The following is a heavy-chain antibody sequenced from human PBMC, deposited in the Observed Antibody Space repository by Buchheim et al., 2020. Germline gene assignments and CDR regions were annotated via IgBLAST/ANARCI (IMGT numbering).Heavy chain of an antibody. CDR1: VFTFSSYG. CDR3: ARDGHMVRGVITTNGMDV. CDR2: IWYDGSNK. V-gene: IGHV3-33*01. J-gene: IGHJ6*02. Sequence: QVQLVDSGGGVVQPGRSLRLSCAASVFTFSSYGMHWVRQAPGKGLEWVAVIWYDGSNKYYADSVKGRFTISRDNSKNTLYLQMNSLRAEDTAVYYCARDGHMVRGVITTNGMDVWGQGTT. D-gene: IGHD3-10*01.